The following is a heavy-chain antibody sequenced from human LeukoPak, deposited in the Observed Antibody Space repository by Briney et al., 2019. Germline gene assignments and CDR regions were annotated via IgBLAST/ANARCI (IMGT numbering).Heavy chain of an antibody. CDR3: AEWRG. CDR2: ISSSSSYI. J-gene: IGHJ4*02. Sequence: GGSLRLSCAASGFIFSDYAMSWVRQAPGKGLEWVSSISSSSSYIYYADSVKGRFTISRDNAKNSLYLQMNSLRAEDTAVYYCAEWRGWGQGTLVTVSS. CDR1: GFIFSDYA. V-gene: IGHV3-21*01. D-gene: IGHD2-8*01.